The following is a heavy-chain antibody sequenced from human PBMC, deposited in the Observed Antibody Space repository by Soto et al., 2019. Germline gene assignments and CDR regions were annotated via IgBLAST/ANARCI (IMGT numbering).Heavy chain of an antibody. CDR2: LTPSGGET. Sequence: GGSLRLSCVASGFTFSTYAMSWVRQAPGKGLEWVSALTPSGGETYYADSVKGRFTISRDNSMNALYLQMNSLGIEDTAVYYCAHTPGYGVFDAYDIWGQGTMVTV. CDR3: AHTPGYGVFDAYDI. J-gene: IGHJ3*02. CDR1: GFTFSTYA. D-gene: IGHD4-17*01. V-gene: IGHV3-23*01.